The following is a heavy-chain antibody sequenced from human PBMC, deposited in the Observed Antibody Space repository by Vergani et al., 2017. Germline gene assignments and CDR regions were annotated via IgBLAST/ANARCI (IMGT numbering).Heavy chain of an antibody. J-gene: IGHJ5*02. V-gene: IGHV6-1*01. D-gene: IGHD2-15*01. CDR1: GDSVSSNSAA. CDR3: ARENPGYCSGGSCYSALGWFDP. CDR2: TYYRSKWYN. Sequence: QVQLQQSGPGLVKPSQTLSLTCAISGDSVSSNSAAWNWIRQSPSRGLEWLGRTYYRSKWYNDYAVSVKSRITINPDTSKNQFSLQLNSVTPEDTAVYYCARENPGYCSGGSCYSALGWFDPWGQGTLVTVSS.